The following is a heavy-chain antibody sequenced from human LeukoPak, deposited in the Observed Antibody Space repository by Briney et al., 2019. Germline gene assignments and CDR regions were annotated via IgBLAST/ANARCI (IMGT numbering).Heavy chain of an antibody. Sequence: PSETLSLTCAVYGGSFSGYYWSWIRQPPGKGLEWIGEINHSGSTNYNPSLKSRVTISVDTSKNQFSLKLSPVTAADTAVYYCARGGLRYFDWLPKDYFDYWGQGTLVTVSS. J-gene: IGHJ4*02. CDR1: GGSFSGYY. D-gene: IGHD3-9*01. CDR3: ARGGLRYFDWLPKDYFDY. V-gene: IGHV4-34*01. CDR2: INHSGST.